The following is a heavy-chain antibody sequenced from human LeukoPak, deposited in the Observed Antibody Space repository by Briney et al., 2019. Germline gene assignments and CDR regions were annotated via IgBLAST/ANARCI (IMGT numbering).Heavy chain of an antibody. Sequence: GGSLRLSCAASGFTFSDYYMSWIRQAPGKGLEWVAVISYDGSNKYYADSVKGRFTISRDNSKNTLYLQMNSLRAEDTAVYYCARDPGSYDYSNVLDYWGQGTLVTVSS. D-gene: IGHD4-11*01. J-gene: IGHJ4*02. CDR2: ISYDGSNK. CDR1: GFTFSDYY. CDR3: ARDPGSYDYSNVLDY. V-gene: IGHV3-30-3*01.